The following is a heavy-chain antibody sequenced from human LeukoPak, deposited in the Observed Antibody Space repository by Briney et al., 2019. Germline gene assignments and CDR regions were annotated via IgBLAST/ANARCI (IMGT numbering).Heavy chain of an antibody. CDR1: GFSLSNARMG. J-gene: IGHJ5*02. V-gene: IGHV2-26*01. D-gene: IGHD6-13*01. Sequence: SGPTLVNPTETLTLTCTVSGFSLSNARMGVSWIRQPPGKALEWLAHIFSNDEKSYNTSLKSRLTISKDTSNSQVVLTMTNMDPVDTATYYCARRGYSSSWYDSWFDPWGQGTLVTVSS. CDR2: IFSNDEK. CDR3: ARRGYSSSWYDSWFDP.